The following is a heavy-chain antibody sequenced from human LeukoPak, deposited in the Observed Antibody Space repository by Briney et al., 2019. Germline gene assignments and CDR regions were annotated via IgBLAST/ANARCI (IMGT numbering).Heavy chain of an antibody. CDR3: ARGSIYYGDSSAYFDY. CDR2: INHRGST. D-gene: IGHD3-22*01. CDR1: SESFSGYF. Sequence: SETLSLTCGVYSESFSGYFWTYIRQPPGGGLEWTGDINHRGSTNYNPSLKSRVTISVDTSKNQFSLRLTSVTAADTAVYYCARGSIYYGDSSAYFDYWGQGSLVTVSS. J-gene: IGHJ4*02. V-gene: IGHV4-34*01.